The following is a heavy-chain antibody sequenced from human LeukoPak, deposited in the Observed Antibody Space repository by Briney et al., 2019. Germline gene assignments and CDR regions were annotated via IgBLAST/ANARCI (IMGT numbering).Heavy chain of an antibody. CDR3: VRSAPSSPLDY. CDR2: INPNRGDT. J-gene: IGHJ4*02. D-gene: IGHD6-6*01. CDR1: GYSFTGSY. Sequence: ASVKVSCKTSGYSFTGSYINWVRQAPGQGLEWMGWINPNRGDTNYAQKFQGRVTMSRDTYLSTAYMDLSRLTSGDTAVYFCVRSAPSSPLDYWGQGTLVTVSS. V-gene: IGHV1-2*02.